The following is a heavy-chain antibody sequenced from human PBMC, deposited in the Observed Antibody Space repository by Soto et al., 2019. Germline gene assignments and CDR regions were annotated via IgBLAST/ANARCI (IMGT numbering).Heavy chain of an antibody. V-gene: IGHV3-9*01. CDR2: IGWNSVNR. J-gene: IGHJ4*02. CDR3: AKDVSGWSAGESPFPVDH. CDR1: GFSFDDYA. D-gene: IGHD3-10*01. Sequence: DVHLVESGGGLVQPGRSLRLSCGASGFSFDDYAMHWVRQAPGKGLAWVASIGWNSVNRDYADSVKGRFTISRDNAKNSLYLQMTSLRAEDTALYYCAKDVSGWSAGESPFPVDHWGQGTLVPVSS.